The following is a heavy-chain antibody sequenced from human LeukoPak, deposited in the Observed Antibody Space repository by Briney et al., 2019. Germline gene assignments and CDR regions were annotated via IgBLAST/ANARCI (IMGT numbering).Heavy chain of an antibody. CDR1: GYTFTSYD. Sequence: ASVKVSCKASGYTFTSYDINWVRQATGQGLEWMGWMNPNSGNTGYAQKFQGRVTITRNTSISTDYMELSSLRSEDTAVYYCARRCSGGSCYVYDAFDIWGQGTMVTVSS. V-gene: IGHV1-8*03. D-gene: IGHD2-15*01. CDR2: MNPNSGNT. J-gene: IGHJ3*02. CDR3: ARRCSGGSCYVYDAFDI.